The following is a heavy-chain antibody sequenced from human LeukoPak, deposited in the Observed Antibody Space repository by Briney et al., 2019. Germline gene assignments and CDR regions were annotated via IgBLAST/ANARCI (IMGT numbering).Heavy chain of an antibody. CDR2: ISGSGGST. J-gene: IGHJ5*02. CDR3: AKARGWLRIIWFDP. CDR1: GFTFSSYA. D-gene: IGHD5-12*01. Sequence: GASLRLSCAASGFTFSSYAMSWVRQAPGKGLEWVSAISGSGGSTYYADSVKGRFTISRDNSTNTLYLQMNSLRAEDTAVYYCAKARGWLRIIWFDPWGQGTLVTVSS. V-gene: IGHV3-23*01.